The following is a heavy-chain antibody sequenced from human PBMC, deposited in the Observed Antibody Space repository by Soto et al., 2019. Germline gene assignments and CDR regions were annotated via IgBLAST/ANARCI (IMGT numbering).Heavy chain of an antibody. J-gene: IGHJ4*02. V-gene: IGHV3-30*03. D-gene: IGHD3-3*01. CDR3: AREKFLEWSVRPPLDY. CDR2: ISFDGSNK. CDR1: GFTFSSYG. Sequence: PGGSLRLSCAASGFTFSSYGMHWVRQAPGKGLEWVAVISFDGSNKYYADSVKGRFTLSRDNSKNTLYLQMNSLRLEDTAVYYCAREKFLEWSVRPPLDYWGQGTLVTVSS.